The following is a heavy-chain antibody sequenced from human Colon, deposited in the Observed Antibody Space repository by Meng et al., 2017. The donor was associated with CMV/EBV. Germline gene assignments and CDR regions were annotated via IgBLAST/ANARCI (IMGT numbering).Heavy chain of an antibody. CDR1: GFTVSSNY. CDR2: IYSGGST. J-gene: IGHJ4*02. D-gene: IGHD6-13*01. CDR3: ARGSRPYYFDY. Sequence: GESLKISCAASGFTVSSNYMSWVRQAPGKGLEWVSVIYSGGSTYYADSVKGRFTISRDNSKNTLYLQMNSLRAEDTAVYYCARGSRPYYFDYWGQGTLVTVPQ. V-gene: IGHV3-53*01.